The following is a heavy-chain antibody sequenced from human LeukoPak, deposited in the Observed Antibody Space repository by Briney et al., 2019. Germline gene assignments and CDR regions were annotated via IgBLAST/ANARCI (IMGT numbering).Heavy chain of an antibody. Sequence: GGSLRLSCAASGFTFSSYWMSWVRQAPGKGLEWVANIKQDGSEKYYVDSVKGRFTISRDNAKNSLYLQMNSLRAEDTAVYYCARDWASGSSSWYTHWGQGTLVTVSS. CDR2: IKQDGSEK. CDR1: GFTFSSYW. CDR3: ARDWASGSSSWYTH. V-gene: IGHV3-7*01. D-gene: IGHD6-13*01. J-gene: IGHJ1*01.